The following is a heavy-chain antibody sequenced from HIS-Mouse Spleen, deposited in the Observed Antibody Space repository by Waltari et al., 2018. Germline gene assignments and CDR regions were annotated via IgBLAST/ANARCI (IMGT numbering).Heavy chain of an antibody. CDR3: ATRGVGYYYFDY. Sequence: EVQLVESGGGLVQPGGSLRLSCAASGFTFSSYWMSWVRQAPGKGVEWVAKIKQDGSEKYYVDSVKGRFTISRDNAKNSLYLQMNSLRAEDTAVYYCATRGVGYYYFDYWGQGTLVTVSS. J-gene: IGHJ4*02. V-gene: IGHV3-7*01. CDR2: IKQDGSEK. D-gene: IGHD2-15*01. CDR1: GFTFSSYW.